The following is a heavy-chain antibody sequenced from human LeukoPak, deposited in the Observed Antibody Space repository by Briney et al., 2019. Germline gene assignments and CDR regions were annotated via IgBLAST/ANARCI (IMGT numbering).Heavy chain of an antibody. V-gene: IGHV4-59*01. CDR1: GGSISSYY. CDR3: ASRSSIWSGYQDTLYYFDS. Sequence: PPETLSLTCTVSGGSISSYYWSWIRQPPGKRLEWSGHIYYSGSTNYNPALKSRVTISVDTSKNQFSLKLSSVTAADTAVYYCASRSSIWSGYQDTLYYFDSWGQGTLVTVSS. J-gene: IGHJ4*02. D-gene: IGHD3-3*01. CDR2: IYYSGST.